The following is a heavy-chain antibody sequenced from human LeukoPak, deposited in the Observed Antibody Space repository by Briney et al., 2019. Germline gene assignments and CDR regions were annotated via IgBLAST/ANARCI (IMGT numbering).Heavy chain of an antibody. J-gene: IGHJ3*01. Sequence: NPSETLSLTCTVSGGSISGTYYWSWIRQPPGKGLEWIGYIYYTGTTDSNPSLKSRVTISLDTSKNQFSLNLSSVTAADTAVYYCARRWVYDKRAFDAWGQGTMVTVSS. V-gene: IGHV4-59*08. CDR2: IYYTGTT. D-gene: IGHD3-16*01. CDR1: GGSISGTYY. CDR3: ARRWVYDKRAFDA.